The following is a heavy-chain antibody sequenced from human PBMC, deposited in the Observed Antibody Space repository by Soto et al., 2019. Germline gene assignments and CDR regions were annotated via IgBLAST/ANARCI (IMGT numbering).Heavy chain of an antibody. CDR2: ISYDGTNK. J-gene: IGHJ1*01. V-gene: IGHV3-30*14. CDR1: GFTFSRYA. D-gene: IGHD5-12*01. CDR3: ARDRFWQGEGYVEN. Sequence: QVQLVESGGGVVQPGRSLRLSCAASGFTFSRYAIHCVRQAPGKGLECVTAISYDGTNKNYADSVKGRFTISRDNSNNTVYVPMNSPRPEDTAMYYCARDRFWQGEGYVENGGQGTLVSVSA.